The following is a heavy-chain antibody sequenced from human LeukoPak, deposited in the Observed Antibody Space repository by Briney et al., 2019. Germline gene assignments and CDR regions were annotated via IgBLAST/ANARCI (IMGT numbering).Heavy chain of an antibody. V-gene: IGHV3-74*01. CDR2: VRRDGIET. J-gene: IGHJ4*02. D-gene: IGHD1-26*01. Sequence: PGGSLRLSCEASGFTFSDYWMHWVRQAPGKGLVWVSRVRRDGIETNYADSVKGRFTISRDNARTTLYLQMNSLRAEDTAIYYCARNFVGPDSSDFDSWGQGTLVTVSS. CDR1: GFTFSDYW. CDR3: ARNFVGPDSSDFDS.